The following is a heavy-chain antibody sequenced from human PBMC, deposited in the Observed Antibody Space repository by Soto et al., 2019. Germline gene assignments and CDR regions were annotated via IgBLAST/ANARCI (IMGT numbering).Heavy chain of an antibody. V-gene: IGHV4-59*02. CDR3: ARDRDSSAYDDAFDI. CDR2: IYYSGST. CDR1: DSLVRSYY. Sequence: LSHTCTVADSLVRSYYRIWIRQPPGKGLEWIGYIYYSGSTNYNPSLKSRVTISVDTSKNQFSLKLSSVTAADTAVYYCARDRDSSAYDDAFDIWGQGTMFTVSS. J-gene: IGHJ3*02. D-gene: IGHD3-22*01.